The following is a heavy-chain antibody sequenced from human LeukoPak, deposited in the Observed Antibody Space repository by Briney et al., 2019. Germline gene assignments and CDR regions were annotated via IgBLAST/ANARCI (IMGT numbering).Heavy chain of an antibody. CDR2: IYHSGNT. CDR3: ARRGFDGRLNWLDP. V-gene: IGHV4-4*02. CDR1: GGSISSSNW. D-gene: IGHD3-10*01. Sequence: PSGTLSLTCAVSGGSISSSNWWSWVRPPPGKGLEWIGEIYHSGNTNYNPSLKSRVAISVDKSKNQFSLKLSSVTAADTAVYYCARRGFDGRLNWLDPWGQGTLVTVSS. J-gene: IGHJ5*02.